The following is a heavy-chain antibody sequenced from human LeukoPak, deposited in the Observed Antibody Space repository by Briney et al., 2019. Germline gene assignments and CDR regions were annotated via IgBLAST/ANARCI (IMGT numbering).Heavy chain of an antibody. D-gene: IGHD6-13*01. J-gene: IGHJ4*02. CDR3: ARDSGIAAAGTHLFDY. CDR1: GGSISSSNW. CDR2: IYHSGST. V-gene: IGHV4-4*02. Sequence: SGTLSLTCAVSGGSISSSNWWSWVRQPPGKGREWIGEIYHSGSTNYNPSLKSRVTISVDKSKNQFSLKLSSVTAADTAVYYCARDSGIAAAGTHLFDYWGQGTLVTVSS.